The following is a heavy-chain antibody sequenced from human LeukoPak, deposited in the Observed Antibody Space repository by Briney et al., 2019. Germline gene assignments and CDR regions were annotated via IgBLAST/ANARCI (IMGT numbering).Heavy chain of an antibody. CDR3: ARDPLDYYDSSGYQPTGDAFDI. CDR2: ISSSGSTL. V-gene: IGHV3-48*03. D-gene: IGHD3-22*01. Sequence: GGSLRLSCAASGFTFSSYEMNWVRQAPGKGLEWVSYISSSGSTLYDADSVKGRFTISRDNAKNSLYLQMNSLRAEDTAVYYCARDPLDYYDSSGYQPTGDAFDIWGQGTMVTVSS. CDR1: GFTFSSYE. J-gene: IGHJ3*02.